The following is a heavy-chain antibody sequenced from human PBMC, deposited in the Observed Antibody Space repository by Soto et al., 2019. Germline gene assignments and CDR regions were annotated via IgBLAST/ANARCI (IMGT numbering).Heavy chain of an antibody. CDR2: INHSGST. CDR3: ARGRVATIHTYYYCGMDV. V-gene: IGHV4-34*01. D-gene: IGHD5-12*01. Sequence: QVQLQQWGAGLLKPSETLSLTCAVYGGSFSGYYWSWIRQPPGKGLEWIGEINHSGSTNYNPSLKIRVTISVDTSKTHFSMRLSSVTAADTAVYYCARGRVATIHTYYYCGMDVWGQGTTVIVSS. CDR1: GGSFSGYY. J-gene: IGHJ6*02.